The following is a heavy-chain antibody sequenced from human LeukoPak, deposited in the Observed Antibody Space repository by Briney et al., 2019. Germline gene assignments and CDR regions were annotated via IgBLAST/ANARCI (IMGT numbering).Heavy chain of an antibody. D-gene: IGHD4-17*01. CDR1: GYSFTSYW. CDR2: IYPGDSDT. J-gene: IGHJ4*02. V-gene: IGHV5-51*01. Sequence: GESLKIACKGSGYSFTSYWIGWVRQMPGKGLEWLGIIYPGDSDTRYSPSFQGQVTISADKSISTAYLQWSSLKASDTAMYYCASSHKTTNFDYWGQGTLVTVSS. CDR3: ASSHKTTNFDY.